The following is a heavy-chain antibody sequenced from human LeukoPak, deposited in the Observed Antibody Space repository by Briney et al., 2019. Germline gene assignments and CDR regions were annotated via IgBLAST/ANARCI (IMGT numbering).Heavy chain of an antibody. CDR3: ATTLTYTYMDV. CDR1: GGSISGSNW. D-gene: IGHD2/OR15-2a*01. CDR2: IDHRGST. J-gene: IGHJ6*03. Sequence: SETLSLTCAVSGGSISGSNWWNWVRQPPGKGLEWIGEIDHRGSTNYNPSLRSRVTISIDKSKNQFSLKVTSVTAADTAVYYCATTLTYTYMDVWGKGTTVTVSS. V-gene: IGHV4-4*02.